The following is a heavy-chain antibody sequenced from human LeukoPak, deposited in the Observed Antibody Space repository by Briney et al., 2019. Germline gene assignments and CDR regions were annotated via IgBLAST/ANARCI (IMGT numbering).Heavy chain of an antibody. D-gene: IGHD3-16*01. V-gene: IGHV3-21*01. Sequence: GGSLILSCAASGFTFSSYSMTWVRQAPGKGLEWVSSISSSSSYIYYADSVKGRFTISRDNAKNSLYLQMNSLRAEDTAVYYCARAPYVYSGHHDYWGQGTLVTVSS. CDR1: GFTFSSYS. CDR3: ARAPYVYSGHHDY. CDR2: ISSSSSYI. J-gene: IGHJ4*02.